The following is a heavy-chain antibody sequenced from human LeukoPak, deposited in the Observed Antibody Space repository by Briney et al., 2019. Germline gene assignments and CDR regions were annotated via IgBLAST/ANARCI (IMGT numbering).Heavy chain of an antibody. CDR2: INPSGGST. CDR1: GYTFTSYY. Sequence: ASVKVSFKASGYTFTSYYMHWVRQAPGQGLEWMGIINPSGGSTTYAQKFQGRVTMTRDTSTSTVYMELSSLRSEDTAVYYCASYYGSGSYYNPDYYGMDVWGQGTTVTVSS. V-gene: IGHV1-46*01. J-gene: IGHJ6*02. CDR3: ASYYGSGSYYNPDYYGMDV. D-gene: IGHD3-10*01.